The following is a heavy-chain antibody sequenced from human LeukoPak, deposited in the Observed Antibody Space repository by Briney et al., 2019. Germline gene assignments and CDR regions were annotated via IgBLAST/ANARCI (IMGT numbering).Heavy chain of an antibody. CDR2: ISYDGSNK. CDR3: ARASGSYWAGIGY. J-gene: IGHJ4*02. D-gene: IGHD1-26*01. V-gene: IGHV3-30-3*01. CDR1: GFTFSSYA. Sequence: GRSLRLSCAASGFTFSSYAIHWVRQAPGKGLEWAAVISYDGSNKYYADSVKGRFTISRDNSKNTLYLQMNSLRAEDTAVYYCARASGSYWAGIGYWGQGTLVTVSS.